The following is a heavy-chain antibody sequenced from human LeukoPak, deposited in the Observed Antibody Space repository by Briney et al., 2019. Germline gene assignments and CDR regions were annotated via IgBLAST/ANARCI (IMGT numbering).Heavy chain of an antibody. D-gene: IGHD3-9*01. V-gene: IGHV3-11*01. Sequence: GGSLRLSRAASGFTFSDYYMSWIRQAPGKGLEWVSYISSSGSTIYYADSVKGRFTISRDNAKNSLYLQMNSLRAEDTAVYYCARAQAGIRYFDWLLYYWGQGTLVTVSS. CDR2: ISSSGSTI. CDR3: ARAQAGIRYFDWLLYY. J-gene: IGHJ4*02. CDR1: GFTFSDYY.